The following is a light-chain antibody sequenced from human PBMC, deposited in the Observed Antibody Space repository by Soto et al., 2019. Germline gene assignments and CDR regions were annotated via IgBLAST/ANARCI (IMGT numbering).Light chain of an antibody. V-gene: IGLV2-14*01. CDR3: AAWDDSLNGVV. CDR1: ISDIGGYNF. CDR2: DVN. Sequence: QSALTQPASVSGSPGQSITISCTGTISDIGGYNFISWYQHHPGKAPKLVIYDVNNRPSGISYRFSGSKSGNTASLTISGLQAEDEADYYCAAWDDSLNGVVFGGGTKSPS. J-gene: IGLJ2*01.